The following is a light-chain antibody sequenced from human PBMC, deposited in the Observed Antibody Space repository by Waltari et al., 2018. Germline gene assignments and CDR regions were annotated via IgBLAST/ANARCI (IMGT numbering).Light chain of an antibody. CDR1: HDINNY. CDR2: DAS. V-gene: IGKV1-27*01. J-gene: IGKJ2*01. CDR3: QKYSSAPYT. Sequence: DIQMTQSPPSLSASLGDRVTITCRASHDINNYLAWYQQKPGKGPELLIYDASTLQSGVPSRFSGSGSGTDFTLTISSLQPEDVATYYCQKYSSAPYTFGQGTKLEI.